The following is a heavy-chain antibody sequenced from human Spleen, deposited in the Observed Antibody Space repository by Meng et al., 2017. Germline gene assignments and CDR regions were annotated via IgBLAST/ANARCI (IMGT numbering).Heavy chain of an antibody. V-gene: IGHV1-8*01. CDR1: GYTFTSYD. Sequence: ASVTVSCKASGYTFTSYDINWVRQATGQGLEWMGWMNPNSGNTGYAQKFQGRVTITRNTSISTAYMELSSLRSEDAAVYYFARDLRRVGGSRFDPWGQGTLVTVSS. J-gene: IGHJ5*02. CDR3: ARDLRRVGGSRFDP. D-gene: IGHD1-26*01. CDR2: MNPNSGNT.